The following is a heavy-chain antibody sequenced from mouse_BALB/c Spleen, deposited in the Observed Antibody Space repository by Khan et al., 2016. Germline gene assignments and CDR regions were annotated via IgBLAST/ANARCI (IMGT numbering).Heavy chain of an antibody. CDR1: GYAFSSYW. Sequence: QVQLQQSGAELVRPGSSVKISCKASGYAFSSYWMNWVKQRPGQGLEWIGQIYPGDGDTNYNGKLQGKATLTADKSSSTAYMQPSSLTSEYSAVYFCARDDCSSDYWGPGTTLTVSS. V-gene: IGHV1-80*01. CDR2: IYPGDGDT. J-gene: IGHJ2*01. CDR3: ARDDCSSDY. D-gene: IGHD2-3*01.